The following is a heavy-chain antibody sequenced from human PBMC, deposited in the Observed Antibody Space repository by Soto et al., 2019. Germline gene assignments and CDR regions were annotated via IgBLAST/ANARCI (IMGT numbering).Heavy chain of an antibody. D-gene: IGHD6-13*01. CDR3: ASSTGYSSSWYFDY. J-gene: IGHJ4*02. CDR2: IYHSGST. Sequence: KPSETLSLTCAVSGGSISSSNWWSWVRQPPGRGLEWIGEIYHSGSTNYNPSLKSRVTISVDKSKNQFSLKLSSVTAADTAVYYCASSTGYSSSWYFDYWGQGTLVTVSS. V-gene: IGHV4-4*02. CDR1: GGSISSSNW.